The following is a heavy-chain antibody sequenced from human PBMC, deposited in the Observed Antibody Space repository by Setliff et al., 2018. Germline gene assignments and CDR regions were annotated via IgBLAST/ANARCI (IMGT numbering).Heavy chain of an antibody. CDR1: GYSISSGYY. Sequence: NLSETLSLTCAVSGYSISSGYYWGWIRQPPGKGLEWIGSIDHSGSTHYNPSLKSRVTISVDTAKNQFSLKLRSVTAADTAVYYCARGRGLEWLPESWFDPWGQGTLVTVSS. CDR2: IDHSGST. J-gene: IGHJ5*02. V-gene: IGHV4-38-2*01. D-gene: IGHD3-3*01. CDR3: ARGRGLEWLPESWFDP.